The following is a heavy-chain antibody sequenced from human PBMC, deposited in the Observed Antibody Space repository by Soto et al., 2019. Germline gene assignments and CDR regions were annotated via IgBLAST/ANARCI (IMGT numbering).Heavy chain of an antibody. J-gene: IGHJ4*02. V-gene: IGHV3-11*06. CDR1: GFSFSDYY. Sequence: GGSLRLSCAASGFSFSDYYMSWIRQAPGKRLEWVSYITSRSTYINYADPVKGRFTISRDNAKNSLYLQMNSLRVEDTAVYYCAREGPTAAPPRHYFDSWGRGTLVTVSS. CDR3: AREGPTAAPPRHYFDS. CDR2: ITSRSTYI. D-gene: IGHD1-1*01.